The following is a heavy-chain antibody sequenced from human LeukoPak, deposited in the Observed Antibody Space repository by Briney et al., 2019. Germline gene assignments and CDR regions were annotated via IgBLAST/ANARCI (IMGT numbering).Heavy chain of an antibody. CDR1: GYTFTSYG. D-gene: IGHD3-3*01. CDR3: ATSYDFWSGQRRDAFDI. Sequence: ASVKVSCKASGYTFTSYGISWVRQAPGQGLEWMGWISAYNGNTNYAQKLQGRVTMTEDTSTDTAYMELSSLRSEDTAVYYCATSYDFWSGQRRDAFDIWGQGTMVTVSS. CDR2: ISAYNGNT. J-gene: IGHJ3*02. V-gene: IGHV1-18*01.